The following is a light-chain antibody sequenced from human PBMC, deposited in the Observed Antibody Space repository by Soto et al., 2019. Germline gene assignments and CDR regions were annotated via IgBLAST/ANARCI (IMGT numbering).Light chain of an antibody. CDR1: QSVGSN. CDR2: GAS. J-gene: IGKJ1*01. CDR3: QHYNNWPPWT. Sequence: EILMTQSPATLSVSPGERATLSCRASQSVGSNVAWYQQKPGQAPRLLIYGASTRATGIPARFSGSGSGTEFTLTISSLQSEDFAVYYCQHYNNWPPWTFGQGTKVEIK. V-gene: IGKV3-15*01.